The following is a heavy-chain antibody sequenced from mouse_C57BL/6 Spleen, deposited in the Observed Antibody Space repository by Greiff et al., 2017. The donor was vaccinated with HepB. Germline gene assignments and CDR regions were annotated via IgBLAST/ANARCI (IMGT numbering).Heavy chain of an antibody. V-gene: IGHV1-7*01. Sequence: VQLQQSGAELAKPGASVKLSCKASGYTFTSYWMHWVKQRPGQGLEWIGYINPSSGYTKYNQKFKDKATLTADKSASTAYMQLSSLTYEDSAVYYCARAPDYYGSPFDYWGQGTTLTVSS. CDR1: GYTFTSYW. CDR2: INPSSGYT. D-gene: IGHD1-1*01. J-gene: IGHJ2*01. CDR3: ARAPDYYGSPFDY.